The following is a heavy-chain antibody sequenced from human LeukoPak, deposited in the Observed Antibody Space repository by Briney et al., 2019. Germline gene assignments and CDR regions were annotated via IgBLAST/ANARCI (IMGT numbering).Heavy chain of an antibody. J-gene: IGHJ4*02. CDR1: GGTFSSYA. CDR3: ARYCSSTSCYSFDY. Sequence: SVKVSCKASGGTFSSYAISWVRQAPGQGLEWMGGIIPIFGTANYAQKFQGRVTITADKSTSTAYMGLSSLRSEDTAVYYCARYCSSTSCYSFDYWGQGTLVTVSS. CDR2: IIPIFGTA. V-gene: IGHV1-69*06. D-gene: IGHD2-2*02.